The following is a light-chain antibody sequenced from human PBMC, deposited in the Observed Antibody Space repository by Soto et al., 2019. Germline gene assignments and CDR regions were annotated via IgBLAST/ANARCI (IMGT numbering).Light chain of an antibody. Sequence: QSVLTQPASVSVSPGQSIAISCTGTDSDIGGYDHVSWYQQHPGKAPKLLIYDVTNRPSGVSSRFSGSKAGRTASLTISGLQTEDEADYYCSSHTSSTALVFGTGTKVTVL. CDR1: DSDIGGYDH. J-gene: IGLJ1*01. V-gene: IGLV2-14*03. CDR2: DVT. CDR3: SSHTSSTALV.